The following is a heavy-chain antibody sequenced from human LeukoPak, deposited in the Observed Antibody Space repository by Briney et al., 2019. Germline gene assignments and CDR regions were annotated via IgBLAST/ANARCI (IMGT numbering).Heavy chain of an antibody. CDR2: INHSGST. D-gene: IGHD3-10*01. CDR1: GGSFSGYY. Sequence: PSGTLSLTCAVYGGSFSGYYWSWIRQPPGKGLEWIGEINHSGSTNYNPSLKSRVTISVDTSKNQFSLKLSSVTAADTAVYYCARQSITMVRGVIISYYYYYMDVWGKGTTVTISS. CDR3: ARQSITMVRGVIISYYYYYMDV. J-gene: IGHJ6*03. V-gene: IGHV4-34*01.